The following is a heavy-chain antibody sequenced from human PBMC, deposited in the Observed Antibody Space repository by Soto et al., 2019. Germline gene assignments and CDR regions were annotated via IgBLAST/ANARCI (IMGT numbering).Heavy chain of an antibody. V-gene: IGHV4-59*06. CDR3: ARQQGGYDLKYYYYGMDV. Sequence: SETLSLTCTVSGGSFSSYYWSWIRQPPGKGLEWIGYIYYSGSTYYNPSLKSRVTISVDTSKNQFSLKLSSVTAADTAVYYCARQQGGYDLKYYYYGMDVWGQGTTVTVSS. D-gene: IGHD5-12*01. CDR1: GGSFSSYY. CDR2: IYYSGST. J-gene: IGHJ6*02.